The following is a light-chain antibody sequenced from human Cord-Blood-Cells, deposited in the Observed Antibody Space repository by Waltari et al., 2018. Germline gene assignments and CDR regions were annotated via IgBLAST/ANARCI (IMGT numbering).Light chain of an antibody. CDR1: SSDVGSYNL. CDR3: CSYAGSSTWV. V-gene: IGLV2-23*01. Sequence: QSALTQPASVSGSPGQSITISCTGTSSDVGSYNLVSWYQQHPGKAPKLMIYEGSKRSSGVCNRFSGSKSGDTASLIISGLQAEDEEDYYCCSYAGSSTWVFGGGTKLTVL. J-gene: IGLJ3*02. CDR2: EGS.